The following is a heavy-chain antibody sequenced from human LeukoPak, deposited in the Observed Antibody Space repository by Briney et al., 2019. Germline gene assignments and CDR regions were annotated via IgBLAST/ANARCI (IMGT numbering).Heavy chain of an antibody. CDR2: ISYDGSNK. V-gene: IGHV3-30*18. D-gene: IGHD1-1*01. J-gene: IGHJ3*02. Sequence: GGSLRLSCAASGFTFSSYGMHWVRQAPGKGLEWVAVISYDGSNKYYADSVKGRFTISRDNSKNTLYLQMNSLRAEDTAVYYCAKGGWNDDDALDIWGQGTMVTVSS. CDR1: GFTFSSYG. CDR3: AKGGWNDDDALDI.